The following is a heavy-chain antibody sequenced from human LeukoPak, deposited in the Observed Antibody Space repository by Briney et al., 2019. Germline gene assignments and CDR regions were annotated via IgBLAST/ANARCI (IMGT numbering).Heavy chain of an antibody. D-gene: IGHD6-13*01. CDR2: IIPIFGTA. J-gene: IGHJ4*02. V-gene: IGHV1-69*13. Sequence: SVTLSCKASGGTFNSYAISWVRQAPGQGLEWMGGIIPIFGTAHYAQKFQGRVTITADESTSTAYMELSSLRSEDTAVYYCARDLHGTFDYWGQGTLVTLSS. CDR3: ARDLHGTFDY. CDR1: GGTFNSYA.